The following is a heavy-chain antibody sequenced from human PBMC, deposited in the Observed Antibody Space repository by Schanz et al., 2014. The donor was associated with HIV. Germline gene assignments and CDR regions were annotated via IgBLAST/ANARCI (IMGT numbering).Heavy chain of an antibody. CDR2: ISYDGTNK. CDR3: AKGYYSSYYYYGMDV. D-gene: IGHD3-10*01. V-gene: IGHV3-30*18. CDR1: GFTFDSYG. J-gene: IGHJ6*02. Sequence: QVHLVESGGGVVQPGRSLRLSCAASGFTFDSYGMHWVRQAPGKGLEWVAVISYDGTNKVYADSVKGRFTISRDNSKSTLSLQMNSLRAEDTAIYYCAKGYYSSYYYYGMDVWGQGTTVTVSS.